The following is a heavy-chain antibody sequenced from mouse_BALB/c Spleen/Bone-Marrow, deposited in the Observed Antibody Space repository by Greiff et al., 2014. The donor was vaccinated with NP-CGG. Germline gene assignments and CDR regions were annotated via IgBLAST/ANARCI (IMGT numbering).Heavy chain of an antibody. J-gene: IGHJ3*01. CDR2: INPGSAGT. Sequence: QVQLKQSGAELVRPGTSVKVSCKASGYAFTNYLIEWVKQRPGQGLEWIGMINPGSAGTNYNEKFKGKATLTADKSSSTAYMQLSSLTSDDSAVYFCAGELPRGFAYWGQGTLVTVSA. CDR1: GYAFTNYL. V-gene: IGHV1-54*03. D-gene: IGHD1-1*01. CDR3: AGELPRGFAY.